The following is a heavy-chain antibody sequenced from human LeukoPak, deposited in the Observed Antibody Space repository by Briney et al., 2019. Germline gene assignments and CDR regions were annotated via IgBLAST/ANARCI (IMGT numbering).Heavy chain of an antibody. J-gene: IGHJ4*02. V-gene: IGHV3-23*01. CDR2: IFPSGGEV. CDR1: GFTFSTFA. Sequence: GSLRLSCEASGFTFSTFAMIWVRQPPGKGLEWVSSIFPSGGEVHYADSVRGRFTISRDNSKSTLSLQMNSLRAEDTAIYYCATYRQVLLPFESWGQGTLVTVSS. D-gene: IGHD2-8*02. CDR3: ATYRQVLLPFES.